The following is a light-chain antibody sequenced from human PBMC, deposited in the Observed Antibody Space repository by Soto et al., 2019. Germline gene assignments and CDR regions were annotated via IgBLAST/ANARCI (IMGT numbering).Light chain of an antibody. CDR3: CSDTTRGTYV. CDR1: SXDVGSFDS. V-gene: IGLV2-14*01. CDR2: DVS. J-gene: IGLJ1*01. Sequence: QSALTQPASVSGSPGQPITISCTGTSXDVGSFDSVAWYQHNPGKAPKLMIYDVSNRPSGVSSRFSGSQSGDTASLTISGLQAGDEAEYYCCSDTTRGTYVFGSGTKVTVL.